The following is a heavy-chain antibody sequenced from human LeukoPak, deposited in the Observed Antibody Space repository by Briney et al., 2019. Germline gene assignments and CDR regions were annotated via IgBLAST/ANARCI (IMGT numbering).Heavy chain of an antibody. CDR3: ATYKNWVAGDV. J-gene: IGHJ6*02. D-gene: IGHD7-27*01. Sequence: GGSLRLPCAASGFSFSASWMSWVRQAPGKGPEWVANIKEDESQEHYADSVKGRFTVSRDNAKNSLFLQMNSLRVEDTAVYYCATYKNWVAGDVWGQGTTVSVSS. CDR2: IKEDESQE. V-gene: IGHV3-7*01. CDR1: GFSFSASW.